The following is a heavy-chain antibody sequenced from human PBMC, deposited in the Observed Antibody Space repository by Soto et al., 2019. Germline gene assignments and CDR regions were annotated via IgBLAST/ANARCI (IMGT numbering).Heavy chain of an antibody. CDR1: GFTFSSHV. D-gene: IGHD2-15*01. CDR3: AKDRRGAYCSGGICDSPDY. J-gene: IGHJ4*02. Sequence: EVQLWESGGGLVQPGGSLRLSCAVSGFTFSSHVMSWVRQAPGKGLEWVSAISGTGGTYYADSAKGRFTISRDNSKNALYLQMNNLRDEDTAVYYCAKDRRGAYCSGGICDSPDYWGQGTLVIVSS. CDR2: ISGTGGT. V-gene: IGHV3-23*01.